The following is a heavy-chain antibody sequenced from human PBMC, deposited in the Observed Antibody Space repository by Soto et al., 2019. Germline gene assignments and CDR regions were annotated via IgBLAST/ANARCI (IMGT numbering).Heavy chain of an antibody. CDR3: AKDSCSGGSCDSTWFDP. J-gene: IGHJ5*02. V-gene: IGHV3-43*01. D-gene: IGHD2-15*01. CDR1: GFTFDDYT. CDR2: ISWDGGST. Sequence: EVQLVESGGVVVQPGGSLRLSCAASGFTFDDYTMHWVRQAPGKGLEWVSLISWDGGSTYYADSVKGRFTISRDNSKNSLYLQMKRLRTDDTALYYCAKDSCSGGSCDSTWFDPGGQGTLVTVSS.